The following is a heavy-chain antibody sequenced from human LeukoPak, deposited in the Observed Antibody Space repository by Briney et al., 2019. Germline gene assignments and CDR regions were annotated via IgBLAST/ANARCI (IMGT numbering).Heavy chain of an antibody. CDR2: INPNSGGT. J-gene: IGHJ4*02. CDR3: AREAVVASTPDS. D-gene: IGHD2-15*01. Sequence: ASVKVSCKASGYTFTGYYIHWVRQAPGQGLEWMGRINPNSGGTNYAQNFQGRVTMTRDTSITTAYMELIRLGSDDTAVYYCAREAVVASTPDSWGQGTLVTVSS. CDR1: GYTFTGYY. V-gene: IGHV1-2*06.